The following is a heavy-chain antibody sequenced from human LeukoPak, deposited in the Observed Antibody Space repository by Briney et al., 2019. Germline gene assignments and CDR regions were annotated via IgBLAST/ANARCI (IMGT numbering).Heavy chain of an antibody. V-gene: IGHV3-30*18. J-gene: IGHJ4*02. D-gene: IGHD2-21*02. CDR2: ISYDGSNK. Sequence: PGRSLRLSCAASGFTFSSYGMHWVRHAPGKGLEWVAVISYDGSNKYYADSVKGRFTISRDNSKNTLYLQMNSLRAEDTAVYYCAKDGGDSTQDYWGQGTLVTVSS. CDR1: GFTFSSYG. CDR3: AKDGGDSTQDY.